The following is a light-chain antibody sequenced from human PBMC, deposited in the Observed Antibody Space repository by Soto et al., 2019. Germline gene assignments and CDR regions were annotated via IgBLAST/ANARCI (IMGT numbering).Light chain of an antibody. CDR2: EVT. J-gene: IGLJ1*01. V-gene: IGLV2-23*02. CDR3: CSYAGSTIYYV. CDR1: SSDVGSHDL. Sequence: QSVLTQPASVSGSPGQSITNSCTGTSSDVGSHDLVSWYQQHPGNAPKLMIYEVTKRPSGVSNRFSGSKSGNTASLTISGLQAEDEADYYCCSYAGSTIYYVFGTGTKLTVL.